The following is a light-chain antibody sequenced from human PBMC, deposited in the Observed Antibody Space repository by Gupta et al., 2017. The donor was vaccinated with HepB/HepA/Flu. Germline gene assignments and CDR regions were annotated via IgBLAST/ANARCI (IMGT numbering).Light chain of an antibody. CDR1: QSLGYSDGNTD. J-gene: IGKJ4*01. V-gene: IGKV2-30*01. CDR3: MHGTHGPISIT. CDR2: KVS. Sequence: DVVMTQSPLSLPVTLGQPASIHCRSSQSLGYSDGNTDLNWLQQRQVQAPRRLIYKVSNRDSGVQDRFSGSGEGTDFKLKISSVEAEDVGVYYCMHGTHGPISITFGGGTKVEIK.